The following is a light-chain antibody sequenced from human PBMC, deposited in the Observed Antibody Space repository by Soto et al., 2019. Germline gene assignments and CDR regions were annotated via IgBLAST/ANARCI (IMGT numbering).Light chain of an antibody. J-gene: IGKJ4*01. CDR3: QQYNNWPLT. CDR1: QSIGNN. CDR2: VAS. Sequence: EIVMTQSPATLSVSPGERATLSCRASQSIGNNLAWYQQKPGQAPRLLIYVASTRATNIPARFSGSGSGTEFTLTISSLQSEDFAVYYCQQYNNWPLTFGGGTKVEIK. V-gene: IGKV3-15*01.